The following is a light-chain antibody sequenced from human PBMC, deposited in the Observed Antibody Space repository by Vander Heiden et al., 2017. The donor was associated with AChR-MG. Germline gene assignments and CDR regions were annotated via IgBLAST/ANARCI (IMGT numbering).Light chain of an antibody. CDR2: EAS. Sequence: ELVLTQSPATLSLPPWERATLSCRASQSVSNFLAWYQHKPGQAPRLLIYEASNRATGIPARFSGSGSGTDFTLTISSLEPEDFAVYYCLQRSKWPLTFGGGTKVEIK. J-gene: IGKJ4*01. CDR3: LQRSKWPLT. CDR1: QSVSNF. V-gene: IGKV3-11*01.